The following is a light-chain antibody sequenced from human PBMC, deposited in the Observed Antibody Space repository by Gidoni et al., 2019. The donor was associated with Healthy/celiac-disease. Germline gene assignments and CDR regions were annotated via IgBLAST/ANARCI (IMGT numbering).Light chain of an antibody. J-gene: IGLJ2*01. V-gene: IGLV1-47*01. Sequence: QSVLPQPPSASGTPGQRVTISCSGSSSNIGSNYVYWYQQLPGTAPKLLIYRHNQRPSGVPDRFSGSKSGTSASLAISGLRSEDEADYYCAAWDDSLSGRVVFGGGTKLTVL. CDR1: SSNIGSNY. CDR3: AAWDDSLSGRVV. CDR2: RHN.